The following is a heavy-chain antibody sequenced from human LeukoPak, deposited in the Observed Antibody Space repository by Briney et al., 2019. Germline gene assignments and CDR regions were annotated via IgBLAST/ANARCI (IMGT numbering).Heavy chain of an antibody. CDR1: GFTFSSYA. Sequence: GGSLRLSCAASGFTFSSYAMHWVRQAPGKGLEWVAVISYDGSNKYYADSVKGRFTISRDNSKNTLYLHMNSLRAEDTAVYYCIRSVYDGSGYYRVLEYWGQGTLVTVSS. J-gene: IGHJ4*02. D-gene: IGHD3-22*01. CDR3: IRSVYDGSGYYRVLEY. V-gene: IGHV3-30*04. CDR2: ISYDGSNK.